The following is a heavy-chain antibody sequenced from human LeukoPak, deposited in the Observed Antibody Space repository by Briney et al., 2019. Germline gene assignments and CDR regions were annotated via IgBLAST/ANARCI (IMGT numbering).Heavy chain of an antibody. D-gene: IGHD2-8*01. CDR2: INHSGST. CDR1: GGSFSGYY. V-gene: IGHV4-34*01. Sequence: PSETLSLTCAVYGGSFSGYYWSWIRQPPGKGLEWIGEINHSGSTNYNPSLKSRVTISVDTSKNQFSLKLTSVTAADTAVYYCARHAREGDAFDIWGQGTMVTVSS. J-gene: IGHJ3*02. CDR3: ARHAREGDAFDI.